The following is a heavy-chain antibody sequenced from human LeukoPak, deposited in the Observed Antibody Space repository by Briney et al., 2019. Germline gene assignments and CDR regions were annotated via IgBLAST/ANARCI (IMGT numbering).Heavy chain of an antibody. J-gene: IGHJ5*02. CDR1: GFTFSSYS. CDR3: AKYCSGGSCWFDP. CDR2: ISSSSSTI. Sequence: GGSLRLSCAASGFTFSSYSMNWVRQAPGKGLEWVSYISSSSSTIYYADSVKGRFTISRDNAKNSLYLQMNSLRAEDTAVYYCAKYCSGGSCWFDPWGQGTLVTVSS. D-gene: IGHD2-15*01. V-gene: IGHV3-48*01.